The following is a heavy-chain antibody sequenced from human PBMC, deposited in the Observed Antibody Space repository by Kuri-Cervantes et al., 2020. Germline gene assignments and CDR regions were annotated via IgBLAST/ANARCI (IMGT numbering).Heavy chain of an antibody. D-gene: IGHD2-2*02. CDR2: IYPGDSDT. J-gene: IGHJ3*02. CDR1: GYSFTSYW. V-gene: IGHV5-51*01. CDR3: ARPYCSSTSCYTRDAFDI. Sequence: GGSLRLSCKGSGYSFTSYWIGWVRQMPGKGLEWMGVIYPGDSDTRYSPSFQGQVTISADKSISTAYLQWCSLKASDTAMYYCARPYCSSTSCYTRDAFDIWGQGTMVTVSS.